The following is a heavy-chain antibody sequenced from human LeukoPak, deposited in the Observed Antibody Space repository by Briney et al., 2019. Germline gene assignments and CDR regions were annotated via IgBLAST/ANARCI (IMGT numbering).Heavy chain of an antibody. V-gene: IGHV1-2*02. CDR1: GYTFTGYY. CDR2: INPNSGAT. D-gene: IGHD5-12*01. J-gene: IGHJ4*02. CDR3: ARSGITTIPNFDY. Sequence: ASVKVSCKASGYTFTGYYMHWVRQAPGQGLEWMGWINPNSGATNNAQKFQGRVTVSRDTSISTVYMELSKLRSDDTAVYYCARSGITTIPNFDYWGQGTLVTVSS.